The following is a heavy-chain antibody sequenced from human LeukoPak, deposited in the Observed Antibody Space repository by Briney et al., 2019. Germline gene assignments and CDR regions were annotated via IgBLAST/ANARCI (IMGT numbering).Heavy chain of an antibody. Sequence: SSETLSLTCTVSGGSISSSSYYWGWIRQPPGKGLEWIGSIYYSGSTYYNPSLKSRVTISVDTSKNQFSLKLSSVTAADTAVYYCARLADAVVVTTGPIWGQGTMVTVSS. J-gene: IGHJ3*02. CDR2: IYYSGST. CDR1: GGSISSSSYY. V-gene: IGHV4-39*01. D-gene: IGHD3-22*01. CDR3: ARLADAVVVTTGPI.